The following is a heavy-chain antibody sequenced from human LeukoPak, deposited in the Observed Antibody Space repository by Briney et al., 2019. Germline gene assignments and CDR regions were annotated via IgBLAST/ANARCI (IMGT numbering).Heavy chain of an antibody. J-gene: IGHJ4*02. CDR3: ARGQWMGY. V-gene: IGHV4-59*12. CDR1: GVSFSDYY. CDR2: ISYSGST. Sequence: PSETLSLTCTVFGVSFSDYYWSWIRQPPGKGLELIGYISYSGSTNYNPSLKSRVIISADTSKNQFSLKLSSVTAADTAVYYCARGQWMGYWGQGTLVTVSS. D-gene: IGHD2-2*03.